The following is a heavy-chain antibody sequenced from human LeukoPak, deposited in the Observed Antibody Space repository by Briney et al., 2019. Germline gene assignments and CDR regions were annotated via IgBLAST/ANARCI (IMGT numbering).Heavy chain of an antibody. CDR2: IYTSGST. Sequence: SETLSLTCTVSGGSISSYYWSRIRQTAGKGPEWIGRIYTSGSTNYNPSLKSRVTMSVDTSKNQFSLKLSSVTAADTAVYYCARDEIRFLEWLYWGQGTLVTVSS. J-gene: IGHJ4*02. D-gene: IGHD3-3*01. CDR1: GGSISSYY. V-gene: IGHV4-4*07. CDR3: ARDEIRFLEWLY.